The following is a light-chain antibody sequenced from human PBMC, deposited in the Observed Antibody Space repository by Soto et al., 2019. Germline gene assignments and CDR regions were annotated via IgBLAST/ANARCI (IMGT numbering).Light chain of an antibody. CDR1: QSISSY. CDR2: AAS. J-gene: IGKJ3*01. V-gene: IGKV1-39*01. CDR3: QQSYSTLR. Sequence: DIQMTQSPSSLSASVGDRVTITCRASQSISSYLNWYQQKPGKAPKLLIYAASSLLSGVPSRFSGSGSGTDFTLTISSLQPEEFATYYWQQSYSTLRFGPGTKVDIK.